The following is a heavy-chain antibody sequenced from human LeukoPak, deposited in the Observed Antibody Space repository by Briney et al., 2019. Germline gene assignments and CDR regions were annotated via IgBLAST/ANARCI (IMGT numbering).Heavy chain of an antibody. D-gene: IGHD2-15*01. CDR1: GYSFTDYY. Sequence: ASVKVSCKASGYSFTDYYIHWVRQAPGQGLEWMGWINPNSGGTNYAQKFQGRVTMTRDTSISTDYLNLTRLRSDDTAVYYCARDRVVAVKSNWFDPWGQGTLVTVSS. CDR2: INPNSGGT. V-gene: IGHV1-2*02. J-gene: IGHJ5*02. CDR3: ARDRVVAVKSNWFDP.